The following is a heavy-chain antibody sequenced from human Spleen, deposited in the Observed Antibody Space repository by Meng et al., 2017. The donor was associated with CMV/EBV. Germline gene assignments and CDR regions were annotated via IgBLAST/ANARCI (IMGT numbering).Heavy chain of an antibody. V-gene: IGHV3-23*01. D-gene: IGHD6-19*01. J-gene: IGHJ4*02. CDR3: AKDHVAVTGIGPLFDS. CDR2: ITPGVRT. CDR1: GFTFSSYS. Sequence: GESLKISCAASGFTFSSYSMNWIRQAPGKGLEWVSTITPGVRTHYADSVKGRFIISRDISKDTLYLQMHSLRAEDTAVYYCAKDHVAVTGIGPLFDSWGQGTLVTVPQ.